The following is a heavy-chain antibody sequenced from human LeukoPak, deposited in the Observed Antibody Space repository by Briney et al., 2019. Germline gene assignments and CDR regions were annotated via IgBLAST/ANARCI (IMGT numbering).Heavy chain of an antibody. CDR2: INSDGSST. J-gene: IGHJ4*02. D-gene: IGHD4-17*01. Sequence: PGGSLRLCCAASGFTFSSYWMHWVRQAPGKGLVWVSRINSDGSSTSYADSVKGRFTISRDNAKNTRYLQMNSLRAEDTAVYYCARGGGSTTVTLDYWGQGTLVTVSS. CDR3: ARGGGSTTVTLDY. V-gene: IGHV3-74*01. CDR1: GFTFSSYW.